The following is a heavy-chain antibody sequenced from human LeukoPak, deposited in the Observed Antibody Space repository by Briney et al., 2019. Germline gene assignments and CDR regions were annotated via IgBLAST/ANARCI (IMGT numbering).Heavy chain of an antibody. CDR1: GFTFSSYA. V-gene: IGHV3-23*01. CDR3: AKVRNWNGGNYFDY. Sequence: GGSLRLSCAASGFTFSSYAMSWVRQAPGKGLEWVSAISGSGGSTYYADSVKGRFTISRDNSKNTLYLHMNSLRAEDTAVYYCAKVRNWNGGNYFDYWGQGTLVTVSS. D-gene: IGHD1-1*01. J-gene: IGHJ4*02. CDR2: ISGSGGST.